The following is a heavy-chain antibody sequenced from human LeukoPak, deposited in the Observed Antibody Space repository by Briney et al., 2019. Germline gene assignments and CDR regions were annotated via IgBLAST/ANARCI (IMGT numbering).Heavy chain of an antibody. J-gene: IGHJ3*02. CDR1: GYTFPDYY. D-gene: IGHD3-16*01. CDR3: ARVLSVGTPPNMIRGERADAFDI. Sequence: ASVKFSCRASGYTFPDYYIHWVRLAPGQGLEWMGRINPSIGGTNAAQKFQGRVTMTRDTSINTVYMELSRLRSDDTAVYYCARVLSVGTPPNMIRGERADAFDIWGQGTMVTVTS. CDR2: INPSIGGT. V-gene: IGHV1-2*06.